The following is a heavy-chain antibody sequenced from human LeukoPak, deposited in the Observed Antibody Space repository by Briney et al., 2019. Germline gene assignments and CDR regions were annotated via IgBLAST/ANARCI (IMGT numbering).Heavy chain of an antibody. J-gene: IGHJ6*02. CDR1: GFTFSSYA. Sequence: PGGSLRLSCAASGFTFSSYAMSWVRQAPGKGLEWVSAISGSGGSTYYADSAKGRFTISRDNSKNTLYLQMNSLRAEDTAVYYCAKGLVPAAGKNYYYGMDVWGQGTTVTVSS. CDR2: ISGSGGST. D-gene: IGHD2-2*01. CDR3: AKGLVPAAGKNYYYGMDV. V-gene: IGHV3-23*01.